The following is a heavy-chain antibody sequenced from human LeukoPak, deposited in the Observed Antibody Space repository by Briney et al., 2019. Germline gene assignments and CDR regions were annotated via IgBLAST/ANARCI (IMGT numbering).Heavy chain of an antibody. J-gene: IGHJ4*02. D-gene: IGHD2-2*01. Sequence: GGSLRLSCAASGFTVSSNYMSWVRQAPGKGLVWVSHVNSDGSWTTYADSVKGRFTISKDNAKNTVYLQMNNLRAEDTAVYYCVSFYETYWGRGTLVTVSS. V-gene: IGHV3-74*01. CDR2: VNSDGSWT. CDR1: GFTVSSNY. CDR3: VSFYETY.